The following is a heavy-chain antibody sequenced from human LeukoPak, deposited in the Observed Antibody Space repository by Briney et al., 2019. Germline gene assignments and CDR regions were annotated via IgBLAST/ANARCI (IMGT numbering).Heavy chain of an antibody. Sequence: SETLSLTCTVSGGSISSSSYYWGWIRQPPGKGLEWIGSIYYSGSTYYNPSLKSRVTISVDTSKNQFSLKLSSVTAADTAVYYCARSKRYYGDYRFGYYYYGMDVWGQGTTVTVSS. D-gene: IGHD4-17*01. CDR3: ARSKRYYGDYRFGYYYYGMDV. V-gene: IGHV4-39*01. CDR1: GGSISSSSYY. CDR2: IYYSGST. J-gene: IGHJ6*02.